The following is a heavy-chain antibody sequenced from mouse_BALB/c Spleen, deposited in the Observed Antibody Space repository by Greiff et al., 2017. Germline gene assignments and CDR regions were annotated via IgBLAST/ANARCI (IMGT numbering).Heavy chain of an antibody. J-gene: IGHJ2*01. CDR1: GFTFSSFG. V-gene: IGHV5-17*02. CDR2: ISSGSSTI. Sequence: DVMLVESGGGLVQPGGSRKLSCAASGFTFSSFGMHWVRQAPEKGLEWVAYISSGSSTIYYADTVKGRFTISRDNPKNTLFLQMTSLRSEDTAMYYCAREGNYYGSKDYFDYWGQGTTLTVSS. D-gene: IGHD1-1*01. CDR3: AREGNYYGSKDYFDY.